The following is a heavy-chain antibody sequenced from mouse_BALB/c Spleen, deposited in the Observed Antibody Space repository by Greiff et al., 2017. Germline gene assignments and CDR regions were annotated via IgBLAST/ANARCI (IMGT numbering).Heavy chain of an antibody. J-gene: IGHJ2*01. CDR1: GYSITSDYA. CDR3: AIYSYYFDY. D-gene: IGHD1-1*01. CDR2: ISYSGST. Sequence: EVMLVESGPGLVKPSQSLSLTCTVTGYSITSDYAWNWIRQFPGNKLEWMGYISYSGSTSYNPSLKSRISITRDTSKNQFFLQLNSVTTEDTATYYCAIYSYYFDYWGQGTTLTVSS. V-gene: IGHV3-2*02.